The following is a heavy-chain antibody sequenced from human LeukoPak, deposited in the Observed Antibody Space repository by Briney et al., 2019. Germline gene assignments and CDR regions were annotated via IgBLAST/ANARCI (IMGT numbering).Heavy chain of an antibody. CDR3: ASIRRGFGESSKIYSYYYMDV. J-gene: IGHJ6*03. V-gene: IGHV4-39*01. D-gene: IGHD3-10*01. Sequence: SETLSLTCTVSGGSISSSSYYWGWIRQPPGKGLEWIANIYYSGSTYYNPSLKSRVTISVDTSKNPLCLKLSAATAADPAVYYCASIRRGFGESSKIYSYYYMDVWGNGTTVPIS. CDR1: GGSISSSSYY. CDR2: IYYSGST.